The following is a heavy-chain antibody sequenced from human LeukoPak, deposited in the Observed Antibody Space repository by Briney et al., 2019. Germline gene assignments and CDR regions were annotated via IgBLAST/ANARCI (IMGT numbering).Heavy chain of an antibody. D-gene: IGHD1-1*01. CDR3: ARARTGFDL. CDR2: IYYTGST. J-gene: IGHJ5*02. Sequence: SETLSLTCTVSGGSISSYYWSWIRQPPGKGLECIGYIYYTGSTNYNPSLKSRVTISVDTSKNQLSLKLSSVTAADSAVYYCARARTGFDLWGQGALVTVSS. V-gene: IGHV4-59*01. CDR1: GGSISSYY.